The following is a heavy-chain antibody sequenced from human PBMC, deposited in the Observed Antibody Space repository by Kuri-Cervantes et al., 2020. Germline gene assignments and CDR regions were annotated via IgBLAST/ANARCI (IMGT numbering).Heavy chain of an antibody. D-gene: IGHD5-18*01. CDR3: AKELTAMVTSGAFDI. Sequence: GESLKISCAASGFTFSSYAMHWVRRAPGKGLEWVAVISYDGSNKYYADSVKGRFTISRDNSKNTLYLQMNSLRAEDTAVYYCAKELTAMVTSGAFDIWGQGTMVTDSS. CDR1: GFTFSSYA. CDR2: ISYDGSNK. J-gene: IGHJ3*02. V-gene: IGHV3-30*01.